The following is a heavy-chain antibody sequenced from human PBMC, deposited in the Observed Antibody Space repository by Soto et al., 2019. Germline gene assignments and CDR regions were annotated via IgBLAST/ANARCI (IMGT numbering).Heavy chain of an antibody. CDR2: IDSSGGYI. D-gene: IGHD3-16*01. Sequence: GGSLRLSCAASGVTFSSCNMNWVRLAPGRGLEWVASIDSSGGYIYYADSVKGRFTISRDNAKSSLYLQMNSLRAEDTAVYYCGGRYTYGYKSDFDYWGPGPLVTVSS. V-gene: IGHV3-21*01. CDR3: GGRYTYGYKSDFDY. CDR1: GVTFSSCN. J-gene: IGHJ4*02.